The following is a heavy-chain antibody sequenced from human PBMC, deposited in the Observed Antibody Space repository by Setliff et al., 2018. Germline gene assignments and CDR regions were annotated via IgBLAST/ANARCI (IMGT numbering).Heavy chain of an antibody. V-gene: IGHV4-34*01. CDR2: INHSGST. D-gene: IGHD3-22*01. Sequence: PSETLSLTCAVYGGSFSGYYWSWIRQPPGKGLEWIGEINHSGSTNYNPSLKSRVTISVDTSKNQFSLTLSSVTAADTALYYCARGLHDTSDDYYVGAFDMWGLGTKVTVSS. CDR3: ARGLHDTSDDYYVGAFDM. J-gene: IGHJ3*02. CDR1: GGSFSGYY.